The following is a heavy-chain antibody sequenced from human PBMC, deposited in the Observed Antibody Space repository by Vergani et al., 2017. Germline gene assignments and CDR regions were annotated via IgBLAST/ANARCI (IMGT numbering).Heavy chain of an antibody. CDR1: GSTVSGNY. CDR2: IYSGEET. D-gene: IGHD3-10*01. CDR3: TRGNYYGSGTYVDP. Sequence: ELQLVESGGGLVQPGGSLRLSCAASGSTVSGNYMTWVRQAPGKGLEWVSHIYSGEETYYEDSVKGLVTISSDTSKNTLHLQINNLRVEDTALYYCTRGNYYGSGTYVDPWGQGTLVTVSS. J-gene: IGHJ5*02. V-gene: IGHV3-66*02.